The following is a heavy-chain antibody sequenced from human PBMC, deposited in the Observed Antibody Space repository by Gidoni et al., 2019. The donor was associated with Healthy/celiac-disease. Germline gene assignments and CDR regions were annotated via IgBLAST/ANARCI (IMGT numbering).Heavy chain of an antibody. D-gene: IGHD6-19*01. V-gene: IGHV1-69*08. CDR2: IIPILGIA. CDR1: GGTFSSYT. CDR3: ARDRGYSSGWYYFDY. Sequence: QVQLVQSGAEVKKPGSSVKVSCKASGGTFSSYTISWVRQAPGQGLEWMGRIIPILGIANYAQKFQGRVTITADKSTSTAYMELSSLRSEDTAVYYCARDRGYSSGWYYFDYWGQGTLVTVSS. J-gene: IGHJ4*02.